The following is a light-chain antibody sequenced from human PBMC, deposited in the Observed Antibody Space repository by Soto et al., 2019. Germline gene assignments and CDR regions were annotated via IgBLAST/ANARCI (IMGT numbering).Light chain of an antibody. Sequence: DIVMTQSPDALAVSLGERATINCKSSQSILFNSNNKNYLAWYQQKPGQPPKLLIYWASTRESGVPDRFRGSGSGTDFTLTISSLQAEDVAVYYCQQYWSPPLTFGGGTKLEIK. CDR2: WAS. CDR3: QQYWSPPLT. CDR1: QSILFNSNNKNY. V-gene: IGKV4-1*01. J-gene: IGKJ4*01.